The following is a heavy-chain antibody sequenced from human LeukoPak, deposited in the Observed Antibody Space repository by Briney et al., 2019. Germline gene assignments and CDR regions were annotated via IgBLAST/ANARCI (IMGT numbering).Heavy chain of an antibody. J-gene: IGHJ4*02. CDR1: GFTFSDYY. D-gene: IGHD3-9*01. CDR2: ISSSGSTI. V-gene: IGHV3-11*04. Sequence: PGGSLRLSCAASGFTFSDYYMSWIRQAPGMGLEWVSYISSSGSTIYYADSVKGRFTISRDNAKNPLYLQMNSLRAEDTAVYYCARDDTHYYDILTGYYKYWGQGTLVTVSS. CDR3: ARDDTHYYDILTGYYKY.